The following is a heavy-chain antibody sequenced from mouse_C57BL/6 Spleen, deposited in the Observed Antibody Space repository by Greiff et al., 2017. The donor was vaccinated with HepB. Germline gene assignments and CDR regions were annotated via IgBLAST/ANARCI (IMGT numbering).Heavy chain of an antibody. Sequence: VQLQQSGPELVKPGASVKISCKASGYAFSSSWMNWVKQRPGKGLEWIGRIYPGDGDTNYNGKFKGKATLTADKSSSTAYMQLSSLTSEDSAVYFCARIGGDYDWFAYWGQGTLVTVSA. CDR3: ARIGGDYDWFAY. D-gene: IGHD2-4*01. CDR1: GYAFSSSW. J-gene: IGHJ3*01. CDR2: IYPGDGDT. V-gene: IGHV1-82*01.